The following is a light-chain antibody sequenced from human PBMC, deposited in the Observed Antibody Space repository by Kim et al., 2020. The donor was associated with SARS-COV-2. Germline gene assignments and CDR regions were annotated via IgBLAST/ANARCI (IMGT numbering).Light chain of an antibody. J-gene: IGLJ1*01. V-gene: IGLV2-14*03. Sequence: QTITISCTGTSSDVGGYNYVSWYQQHPGQAPKLMVYDVINRPSGVSDRFSGSKSGNTASLTISGLQAEDEADYYCSSYTSSSAPYVFGTGTRVSVL. CDR1: SSDVGGYNY. CDR3: SSYTSSSAPYV. CDR2: DVI.